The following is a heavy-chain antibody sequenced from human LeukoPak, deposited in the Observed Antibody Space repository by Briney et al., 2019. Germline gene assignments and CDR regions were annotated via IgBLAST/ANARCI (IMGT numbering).Heavy chain of an antibody. CDR2: ISSSSSYI. V-gene: IGHV3-21*01. Sequence: GGSLRLSCAASGFTFSSYSMNWVRQAPGKGLEWVSSISSSSSYIDYADSVKGRFTISRDNAKNSLYLQMNSLRAEDTAVYYCARDRHCSSISCYRGYYYYYYMDVWGKGTTVTVSS. D-gene: IGHD2-2*02. CDR3: ARDRHCSSISCYRGYYYYYYMDV. J-gene: IGHJ6*03. CDR1: GFTFSSYS.